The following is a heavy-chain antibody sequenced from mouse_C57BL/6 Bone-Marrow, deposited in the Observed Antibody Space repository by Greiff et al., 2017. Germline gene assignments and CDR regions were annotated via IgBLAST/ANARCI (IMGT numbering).Heavy chain of an antibody. J-gene: IGHJ2*01. CDR1: GYTFTSYW. Sequence: QVQLQQPGAELVKPGASVKLSCKASGYTFTSYWMHWVKQRPGQGLEWIGMIHPNSGSTNYNEKFKSKATLTVDKSSSIAYMQLSSLTSEDSAVYYCARDYYGSRRDYFDYWGQCTTLTVSS. V-gene: IGHV1-64*01. D-gene: IGHD1-1*01. CDR3: ARDYYGSRRDYFDY. CDR2: IHPNSGST.